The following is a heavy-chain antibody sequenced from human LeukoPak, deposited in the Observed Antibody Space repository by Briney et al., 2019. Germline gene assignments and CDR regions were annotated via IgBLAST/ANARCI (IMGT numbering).Heavy chain of an antibody. Sequence: SDTLSLTCAVSGYSISPGYYWGWIRQPPGKGLEWIGSIYQSWTTYYTPSLKSRVTISVDTSKNHFSLRLSSVTAADTAVYYCVRVFSRGGTVNQNFEYWGQGILVTVSS. D-gene: IGHD3-16*01. CDR3: VRVFSRGGTVNQNFEY. J-gene: IGHJ4*02. CDR1: GYSISPGYY. CDR2: IYQSWTT. V-gene: IGHV4-38-2*01.